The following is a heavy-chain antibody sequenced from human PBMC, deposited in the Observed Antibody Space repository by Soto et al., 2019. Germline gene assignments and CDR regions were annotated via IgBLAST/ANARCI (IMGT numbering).Heavy chain of an antibody. J-gene: IGHJ4*02. Sequence: SETLSLTCTVSGGSLSSGSFFWGWIRQPPGKGLEWIGYMYYSGNANYNPSLRSRITISVDTSKNQFSLNLNSVTAADTAVYYCAREYPVHSAYFDYWGQGILVTVSS. D-gene: IGHD1-26*01. CDR1: GGSLSSGSFF. CDR2: MYYSGNA. CDR3: AREYPVHSAYFDY. V-gene: IGHV4-61*01.